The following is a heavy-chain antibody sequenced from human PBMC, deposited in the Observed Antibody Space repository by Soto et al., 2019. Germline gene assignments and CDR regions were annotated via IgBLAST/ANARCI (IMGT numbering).Heavy chain of an antibody. Sequence: EVQLLESGGGLVQPGGSLRLSCAASGFTFSCCAMSWVRQAPGKGLEWVATIHADGDYIHYTDSVKGRFTISRDKSRNALDLQMHSLSGDHTAVYYGVKNRGGGSYSNRWVACWGRGTLVTLSS. V-gene: IGHV3-23*01. D-gene: IGHD1-26*01. CDR3: VKNRGGGSYSNRWVAC. CDR1: GFTFSCCA. J-gene: IGHJ2*01. CDR2: IHADGDYI.